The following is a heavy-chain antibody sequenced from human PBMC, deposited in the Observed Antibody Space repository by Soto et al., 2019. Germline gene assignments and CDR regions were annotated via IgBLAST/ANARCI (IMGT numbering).Heavy chain of an antibody. J-gene: IGHJ6*02. V-gene: IGHV3-48*03. Sequence: PWGSLRLSCAASGFTFSSYEINWVRHSPWKWLEWVSYISSSGSTIYYADSVKGRFTISRDNAKDSLYLQMNSLRAEDTAVYYCARDHKGGYYYYGMDVWGQGTTVTVSS. CDR3: ARDHKGGYYYYGMDV. CDR1: GFTFSSYE. CDR2: ISSSGSTI.